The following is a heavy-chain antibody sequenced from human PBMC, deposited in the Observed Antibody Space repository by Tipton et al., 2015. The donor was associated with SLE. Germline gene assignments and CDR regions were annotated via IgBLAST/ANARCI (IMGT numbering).Heavy chain of an antibody. CDR2: IYYSGST. CDR3: ASYSGSYYGAFDI. Sequence: TLSLTCTVSGGSISSHYWSWIRQPPGKGLEWIGYIYYSGSTNYNPSLKSRVTISVDTSKNQFSLKLSSVTAADTAVYYCASYSGSYYGAFDIWGQGAMVTVSS. D-gene: IGHD1-26*01. CDR1: GGSISSHY. V-gene: IGHV4-59*11. J-gene: IGHJ3*02.